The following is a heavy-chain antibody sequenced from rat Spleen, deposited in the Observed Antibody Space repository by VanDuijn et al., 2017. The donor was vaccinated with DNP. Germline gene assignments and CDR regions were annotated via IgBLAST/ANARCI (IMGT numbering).Heavy chain of an antibody. D-gene: IGHD1-7*01. J-gene: IGHJ2*01. Sequence: EVQLQESGSGLVKPSQSLSLTCSVTGYSITSNYWGWIRKFPGNKLEYIGHISYSGSTNYNPSLKSRLSITRNTSKNHFLLHLNSVTTEDTATYYCARWTRYFDYWGQGIMVTVSS. CDR2: ISYSGST. V-gene: IGHV3-1*01. CDR1: GYSITSNY. CDR3: ARWTRYFDY.